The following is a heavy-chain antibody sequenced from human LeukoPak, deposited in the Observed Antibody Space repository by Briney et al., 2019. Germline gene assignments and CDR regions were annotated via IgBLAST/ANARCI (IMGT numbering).Heavy chain of an antibody. J-gene: IGHJ4*02. CDR3: ARDRGRAKWFNFDY. CDR1: GGTFSSYA. Sequence: SVKVSCKASGGTFSSYAISWVRQAPGQGLEWMGGIIPIFGTANYAQKFQGRVTITTDGSTSTAYMELSSLRSEDTAVYYCARDRGRAKWFNFDYWGQGTLVTVSS. CDR2: IIPIFGTA. V-gene: IGHV1-69*05. D-gene: IGHD3-22*01.